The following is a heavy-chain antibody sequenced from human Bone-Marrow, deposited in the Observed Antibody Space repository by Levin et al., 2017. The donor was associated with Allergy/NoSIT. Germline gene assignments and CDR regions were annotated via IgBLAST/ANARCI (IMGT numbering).Heavy chain of an antibody. V-gene: IGHV4-39*01. CDR3: ARHARDHYYSYHYMDV. CDR2: IYYGGST. J-gene: IGHJ6*03. CDR1: GGSISSSSYY. Sequence: TAGGSLRLSCTVSGGSISSSSYYWGWIRQPPGKGLEWIGSIYYGGSTYYNPSLKSRVTISVDTSKNQFSLRLSSVTAADMAVYYCARHARDHYYSYHYMDVWGKGTTVTVSS.